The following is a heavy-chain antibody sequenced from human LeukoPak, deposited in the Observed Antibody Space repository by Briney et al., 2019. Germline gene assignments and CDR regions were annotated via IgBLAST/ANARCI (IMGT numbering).Heavy chain of an antibody. V-gene: IGHV3-30*02. D-gene: IGHD2-21*02. J-gene: IGHJ4*02. Sequence: GGSLRLSCAASGFTFSSYGMHWVRQAPGKGLEWVAFIRYDGSNKYYADSVKGRFTISRDNSKNTLYRQMNSLRAEDTAVYYCAKDLLNCGGDCYRPYGVDYWGQGTLVTVSS. CDR2: IRYDGSNK. CDR1: GFTFSSYG. CDR3: AKDLLNCGGDCYRPYGVDY.